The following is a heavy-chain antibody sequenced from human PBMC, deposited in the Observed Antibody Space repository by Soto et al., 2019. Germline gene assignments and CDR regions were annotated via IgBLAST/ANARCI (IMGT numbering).Heavy chain of an antibody. CDR2: ISAYNGNT. Sequence: GASVKVSCKASGYTFTSYGISWVRQAPGQGLEWMGWISAYNGNTNYAQKLQGRVTMTTDTSTSTAYMELRSLRSDDTAVYYCARSIETYAMNGNWFDPWGQGTLVTVSS. CDR3: ARSIETYAMNGNWFDP. V-gene: IGHV1-18*01. CDR1: GYTFTSYG. D-gene: IGHD2-8*01. J-gene: IGHJ5*02.